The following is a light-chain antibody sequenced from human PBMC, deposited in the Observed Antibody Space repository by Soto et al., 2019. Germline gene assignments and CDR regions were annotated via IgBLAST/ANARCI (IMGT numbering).Light chain of an antibody. J-gene: IGLJ1*01. V-gene: IGLV2-23*01. Sequence: QSVLTQPASVSRSPGHSSTISCTGTSSDVGSHNLVSCYQQFPGKAPKLIIFEASKRPSGVSNRFSGSKSGSTASLTISGLQAEDEADYYCCSNAAGSTYVFGSGTKVNVL. CDR2: EAS. CDR3: CSNAAGSTYV. CDR1: SSDVGSHNL.